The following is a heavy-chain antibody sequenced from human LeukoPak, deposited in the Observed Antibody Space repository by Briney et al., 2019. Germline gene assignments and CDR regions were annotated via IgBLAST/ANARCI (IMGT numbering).Heavy chain of an antibody. CDR1: GYTFTGYY. Sequence: SVKVSCKASGYTFTGYYMHWVRQAPGQGLEYLGGIIPVFGTPKTTQRFLGRVTFTADESTSTVYMELNSLKSDDTAVYYCAREDDSSGYILGYFDYWGPGTLVTVSS. J-gene: IGHJ4*02. CDR3: AREDDSSGYILGYFDY. D-gene: IGHD3-22*01. V-gene: IGHV1-69*13. CDR2: IIPVFGTP.